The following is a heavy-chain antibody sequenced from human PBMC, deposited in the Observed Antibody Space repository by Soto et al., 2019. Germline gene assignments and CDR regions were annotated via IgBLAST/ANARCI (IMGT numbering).Heavy chain of an antibody. V-gene: IGHV3-23*01. Sequence: EVRLLESGGGLEQPGGSLRLSCVISGFPFDNYAMSWVRQAPGRGRGWVSAISVGGGGTYYADSVRGRFIISRDNSKNTVYLQVNGLRTEDTAVYYCAKDVHYDSSGGLDSWGQGTLVTVSS. CDR1: GFPFDNYA. CDR2: ISVGGGGT. D-gene: IGHD3-22*01. J-gene: IGHJ4*02. CDR3: AKDVHYDSSGGLDS.